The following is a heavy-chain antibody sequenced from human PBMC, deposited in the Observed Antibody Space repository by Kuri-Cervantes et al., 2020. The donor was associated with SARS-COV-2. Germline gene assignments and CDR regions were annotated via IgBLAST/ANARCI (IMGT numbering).Heavy chain of an antibody. CDR1: GGSFSGYY. D-gene: IGHD1-26*01. Sequence: SETLSLTCAVYGGSFSGYYWSWIRQPPGKGLEWIGEINHSGSTNYNPSLKSRVTIPVDTSKNQFSLKLSSVTAADTAVYYCARDRWELHDYWGQGTLVTVSS. CDR2: INHSGST. V-gene: IGHV4-34*01. CDR3: ARDRWELHDY. J-gene: IGHJ4*02.